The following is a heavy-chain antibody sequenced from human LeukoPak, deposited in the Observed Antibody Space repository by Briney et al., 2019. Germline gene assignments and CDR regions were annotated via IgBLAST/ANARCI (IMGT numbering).Heavy chain of an antibody. J-gene: IGHJ5*02. Sequence: ASVKASCKASGYTFTGYYMHWVGQAPGQGLEWMGWINPISGGTNYAQKFQGRVTLTRDTSISQAYMELSRLRSDGTAVYYCARDGGYCSSTSCYTWFEPWGQGTLVTVSS. CDR3: ARDGGYCSSTSCYTWFEP. V-gene: IGHV1-2*02. CDR2: INPISGGT. D-gene: IGHD2-2*02. CDR1: GYTFTGYY.